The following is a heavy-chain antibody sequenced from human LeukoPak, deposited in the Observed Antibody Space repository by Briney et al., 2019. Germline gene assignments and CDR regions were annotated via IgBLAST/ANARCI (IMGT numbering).Heavy chain of an antibody. J-gene: IGHJ6*02. CDR1: GGSFSGYY. Sequence: SETLSLTCAVYGGSFSGYYWSWIRQPPGKGLEWIGEINHSGSTNYNPSLKSRVTISVDTSKNRFSLKLSSVTAADTAVYYCARGLRYFDWPNYYGMDVWGQGTTVTVSS. V-gene: IGHV4-34*01. D-gene: IGHD3-9*01. CDR2: INHSGST. CDR3: ARGLRYFDWPNYYGMDV.